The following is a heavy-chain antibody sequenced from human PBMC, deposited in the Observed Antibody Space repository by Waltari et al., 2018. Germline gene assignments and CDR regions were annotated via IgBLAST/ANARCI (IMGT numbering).Heavy chain of an antibody. V-gene: IGHV5-51*01. CDR1: GYRFTSYW. CDR2: IYPGDSDT. Sequence: EVQLVQSGAEVKKHGESLKISCTGSGYRFTSYWIRRVRQIPGKGLEWMGIIYPGDSDTRYSPSFQGQVTISADKSISTAYLQWSSLKASDTAMYYCARRGPYSSSSEDAFDIWGQGTMVTVSS. J-gene: IGHJ3*02. D-gene: IGHD6-6*01. CDR3: ARRGPYSSSSEDAFDI.